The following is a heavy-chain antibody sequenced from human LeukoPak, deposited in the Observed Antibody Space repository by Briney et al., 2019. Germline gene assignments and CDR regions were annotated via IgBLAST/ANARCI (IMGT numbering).Heavy chain of an antibody. CDR2: ISAYNGNT. Sequence: ASVKVSCKASGYTFTSYGISWVRQAPGQGPEWMGWISAYNGNTNYAQKLQGRVTMTTDTSTSTAYTELRSLRSDGTAVYYCARGYSGSSYYFDYWGQGTLVTVSS. CDR3: ARGYSGSSYYFDY. J-gene: IGHJ4*02. CDR1: GYTFTSYG. V-gene: IGHV1-18*01. D-gene: IGHD1-26*01.